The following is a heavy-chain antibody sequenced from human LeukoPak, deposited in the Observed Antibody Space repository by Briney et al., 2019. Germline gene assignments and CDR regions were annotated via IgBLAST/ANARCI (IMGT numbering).Heavy chain of an antibody. CDR3: ARDIVGPAGGFDY. D-gene: IGHD2-15*01. CDR1: GGSISSSNW. Sequence: SGTLSLTCAVSGGSISSSNWWSWVRQPPGKGLEWIGEIYHSGSTNYNPSLESRVTISVDKSKNQFSLKLSSVTAADTAVYYCARDIVGPAGGFDYWGQGTLVTVSS. V-gene: IGHV4-4*02. CDR2: IYHSGST. J-gene: IGHJ4*02.